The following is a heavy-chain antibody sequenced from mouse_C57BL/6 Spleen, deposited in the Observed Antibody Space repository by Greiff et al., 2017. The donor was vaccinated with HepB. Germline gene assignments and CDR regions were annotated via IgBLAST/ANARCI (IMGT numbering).Heavy chain of an antibody. CDR1: GYTFTDYE. Sequence: VKLMESGAELVRPGASVTLSCKASGYTFTDYEMHWVKQTPVHGLEWIGAIDPETGGTAYNQKFKGKAILTADKSSSTAYMELRSLTSEDSAVYYCTRWKAWFAYWGQGTLVTVSA. J-gene: IGHJ3*01. V-gene: IGHV1-15*01. CDR2: IDPETGGT. CDR3: TRWKAWFAY.